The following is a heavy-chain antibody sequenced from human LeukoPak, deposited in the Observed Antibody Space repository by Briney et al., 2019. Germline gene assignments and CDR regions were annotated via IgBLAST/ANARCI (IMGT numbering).Heavy chain of an antibody. Sequence: PGGSLRLSCAASGFTVSSNYMSWVRRAPGKGLEWVSVIYSGGSTYYADSVKGRFTISRDNSKNTLYLQMNSLRAEDTAVYYCARDRGSSWSLGYWGQGTLVTVSS. V-gene: IGHV3-53*01. CDR3: ARDRGSSWSLGY. CDR1: GFTVSSNY. J-gene: IGHJ4*02. D-gene: IGHD6-13*01. CDR2: IYSGGST.